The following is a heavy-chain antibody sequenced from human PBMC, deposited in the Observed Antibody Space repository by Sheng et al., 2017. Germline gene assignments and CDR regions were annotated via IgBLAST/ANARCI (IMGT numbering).Heavy chain of an antibody. Sequence: QLQLQESGPGLVKPSETLSLTCTVSGGSISSSSYYWGWIRQPPGKGLEWIGSIYYSGSTYYNPSLKSRVTISVDTSKNQFSLKLSSVTAADTAVYYCATRRYFDWLLFPTDYWGQGTLVTVSS. J-gene: IGHJ4*02. CDR2: IYYSGST. CDR3: ATRRYFDWLLFPTDY. D-gene: IGHD3-9*01. V-gene: IGHV4-39*07. CDR1: GGSISSSSYY.